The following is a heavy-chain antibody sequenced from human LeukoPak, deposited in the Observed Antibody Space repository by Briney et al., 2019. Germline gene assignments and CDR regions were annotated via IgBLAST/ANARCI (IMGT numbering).Heavy chain of an antibody. CDR2: IYYSGST. CDR1: GGSISSGTYY. J-gene: IGHJ4*02. Sequence: SQTLSLTCTVSGGSISSGTYYWGWIRQPPGKGLEWIGSIYYSGSTYYNPSLKSRVTISVDTSKNQFSLKLSSVTAADTAVYYCARVRSTVTTEFDYWGQGTLVTVSS. CDR3: ARVRSTVTTEFDY. V-gene: IGHV4-39*07. D-gene: IGHD4-17*01.